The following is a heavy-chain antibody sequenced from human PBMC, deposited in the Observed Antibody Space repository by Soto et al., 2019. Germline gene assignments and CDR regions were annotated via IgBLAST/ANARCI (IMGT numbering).Heavy chain of an antibody. D-gene: IGHD1-26*01. CDR1: GYTFTGYY. CDR2: INPNSGGT. Sequence: GASVKVSCKASGYTFTGYYMHWVQQAPGQGLEWMGWINPNSGGTNYAQKFQGWVTMTRDTSISTAYMELSRLRSDDTAVYYCAREGYGGPGDDSYFDYWGQGTLVTVYS. CDR3: AREGYGGPGDDSYFDY. J-gene: IGHJ4*02. V-gene: IGHV1-2*04.